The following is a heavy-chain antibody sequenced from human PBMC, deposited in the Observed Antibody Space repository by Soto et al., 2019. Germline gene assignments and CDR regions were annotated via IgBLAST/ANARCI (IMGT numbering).Heavy chain of an antibody. CDR1: GYTFTSYG. CDR3: ARGGLTVLTPPLFDYYYHPGRDV. J-gene: IGHJ6*04. Sequence: GASVKVSCKASGYTFTSYGISWVRQAPGQGLEWMGWISAYNGNTNYAQKLQGRVTMTTDTSTSTAYMELRSLRSDDTAVYYCARGGLTVLTPPLFDYYYHPGRDVGGKGTTDPVSP. CDR2: ISAYNGNT. D-gene: IGHD4-17*01. V-gene: IGHV1-18*01.